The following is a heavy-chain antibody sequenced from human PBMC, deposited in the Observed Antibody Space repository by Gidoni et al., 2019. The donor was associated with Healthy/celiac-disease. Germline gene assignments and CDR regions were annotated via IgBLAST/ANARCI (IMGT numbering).Heavy chain of an antibody. V-gene: IGHV4-59*01. Sequence: QVQLQESGPGLVKPSETLSFTCSVSGGSISSYYWSWIRQPPGKGLEWIGYIYYSGSTNYNPSLKSRVTISVDTSKNQFSLKLSSVTAADTAVYYCARGTSAGTLLDYWGQGTLVTVSS. J-gene: IGHJ4*02. D-gene: IGHD6-13*01. CDR2: IYYSGST. CDR1: GGSISSYY. CDR3: ARGTSAGTLLDY.